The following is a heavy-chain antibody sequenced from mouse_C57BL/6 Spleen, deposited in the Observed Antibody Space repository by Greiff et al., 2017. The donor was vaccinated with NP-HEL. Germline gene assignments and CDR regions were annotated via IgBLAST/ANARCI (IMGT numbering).Heavy chain of an antibody. D-gene: IGHD2-4*01. J-gene: IGHJ4*01. CDR3: ARHERDYDYDGGGMDY. CDR1: GYTFTEYT. Sequence: VKLVESGAELVKPGASVKLSCKASGYTFTEYTIHWVKQRSGQGLEWIGWFYPGSGSIKYNEKFKDKATLTADKSSSTVYMELSRWTSEDSAVYFCARHERDYDYDGGGMDYWGQGTSVTVSS. V-gene: IGHV1-62-2*01. CDR2: FYPGSGSI.